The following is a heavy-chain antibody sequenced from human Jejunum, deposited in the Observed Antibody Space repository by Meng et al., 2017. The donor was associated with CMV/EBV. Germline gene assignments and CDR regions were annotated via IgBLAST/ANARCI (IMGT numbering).Heavy chain of an antibody. Sequence: EVLLGDSGGGLAKPGGSLRLSCIGSGFTFSTYNMNWVRQAPGKGLEWVSSISSRSRYINYADSVKGRFTISRDNAENSLYLQMNSLRVEDTAVYYCARDIDHWGQGTLVTVSS. CDR3: ARDIDH. CDR2: ISSRSRYI. V-gene: IGHV3-21*01. CDR1: GFTFSTYN. J-gene: IGHJ5*02.